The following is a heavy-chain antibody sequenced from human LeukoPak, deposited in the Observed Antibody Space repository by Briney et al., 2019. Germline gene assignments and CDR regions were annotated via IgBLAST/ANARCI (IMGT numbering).Heavy chain of an antibody. J-gene: IGHJ6*02. Sequence: SVKVSCKASGDAFNSHTINWVRQAPGQGLEWVGSIIPSFGIPSYAQKFRGGATISADTSTTTAYMDLTSLRSEDTAVYYCARDFWGTMVRGASMDVWGQGTTVTVSS. CDR2: IIPSFGIP. D-gene: IGHD3-10*01. CDR1: GDAFNSHT. V-gene: IGHV1-69*10. CDR3: ARDFWGTMVRGASMDV.